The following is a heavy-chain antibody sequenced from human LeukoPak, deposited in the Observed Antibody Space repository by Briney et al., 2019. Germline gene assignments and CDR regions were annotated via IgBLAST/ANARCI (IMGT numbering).Heavy chain of an antibody. CDR1: GFTFSGYW. CDR3: TTGQIAAAASDY. CDR2: IKSKTDGGTT. V-gene: IGHV3-15*01. D-gene: IGHD6-13*01. Sequence: GGSLRLSCAASGFTFSGYWMSWVRQAPGKGLEWVGRIKSKTDGGTTDYAAPVKGRFTISRDDSKNTLYLQMNSLKTEDTAVYYCTTGQIAAAASDYWGQGTLVTVSS. J-gene: IGHJ4*02.